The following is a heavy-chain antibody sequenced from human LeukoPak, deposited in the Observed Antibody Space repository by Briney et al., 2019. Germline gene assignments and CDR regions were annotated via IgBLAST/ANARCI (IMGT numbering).Heavy chain of an antibody. CDR1: GGSISRNSYY. D-gene: IGHD3-9*01. CDR2: MYYSGST. V-gene: IGHV4-39*01. CDR3: ARQYSDILTGYHRGELYWYFDL. Sequence: SETLSLTCSVSGGSISRNSYYWGWIRQTPGKGLEWIASMYYSGSTYYNPSLKSRVTISVDTSKNQFSLKLSSVTAADTAVYYCARQYSDILTGYHRGELYWYFDLWGRGTLVTVSS. J-gene: IGHJ2*01.